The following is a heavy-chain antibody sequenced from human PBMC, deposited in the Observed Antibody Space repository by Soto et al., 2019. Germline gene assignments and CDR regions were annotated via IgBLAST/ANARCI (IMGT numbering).Heavy chain of an antibody. CDR3: AREGLMVDFDY. J-gene: IGHJ4*02. D-gene: IGHD2-15*01. V-gene: IGHV4-30-4*01. CDR1: GGSISSGDYY. Sequence: SETLSLTCTVSGGSISSGDYYWSWIRQPPGKGLEWIGYIYYSGSTYYNPSLKSRVTISVDTSKNQFSLKLSSVTAADTAVYYCAREGLMVDFDYWGQGTLVTVS. CDR2: IYYSGST.